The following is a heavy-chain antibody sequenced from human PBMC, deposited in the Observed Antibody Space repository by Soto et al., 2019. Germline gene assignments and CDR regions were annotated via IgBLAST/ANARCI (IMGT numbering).Heavy chain of an antibody. D-gene: IGHD3-22*01. Sequence: SETLSLTCAVSGGSISSGGYSWSWIRQPPGKGLEWIGYIYHSGSTYYNPSLKSRVTISVDRSKNQFSLKLSSVTAADTAVYYCARGGDYYDSSGYYQFDYWGQGTLVTVSS. CDR3: ARGGDYYDSSGYYQFDY. V-gene: IGHV4-30-2*01. J-gene: IGHJ4*02. CDR2: IYHSGST. CDR1: GGSISSGGYS.